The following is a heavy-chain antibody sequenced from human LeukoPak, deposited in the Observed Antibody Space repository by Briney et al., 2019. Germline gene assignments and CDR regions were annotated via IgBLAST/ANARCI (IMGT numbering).Heavy chain of an antibody. V-gene: IGHV3-23*01. J-gene: IGHJ4*02. CDR2: LSGSGADT. D-gene: IGHD2-2*01. CDR1: GFPFSSSA. Sequence: GGSLRLSCAASGFPFSSSAMSWVRQAPGKGLEWVSSLSGSGADTYYADSVKGRFTISRDNSKNTVYLQMNSLRAEDTAIYYCAKDPYGTRYFDYWGQGTLVTVSS. CDR3: AKDPYGTRYFDY.